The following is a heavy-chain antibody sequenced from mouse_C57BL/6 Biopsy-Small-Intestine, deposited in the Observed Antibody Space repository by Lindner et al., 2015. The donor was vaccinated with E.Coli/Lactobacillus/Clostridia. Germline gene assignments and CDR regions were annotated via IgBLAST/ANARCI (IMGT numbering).Heavy chain of an antibody. CDR3: ATGFTY. V-gene: IGHV5-17*01. CDR1: GFTFNDYG. CDR2: INVGSDII. Sequence: QLQEVWGGLSAASEGPSKLSCAASGFTFNDYGMHWVRQAPEKGLEWVAYINVGSDIIYYADTVKGRFTISRDNAKNTLFLQMASLRSEDTAMYYCATGFTYWGQGTLVTVSA. J-gene: IGHJ3*01.